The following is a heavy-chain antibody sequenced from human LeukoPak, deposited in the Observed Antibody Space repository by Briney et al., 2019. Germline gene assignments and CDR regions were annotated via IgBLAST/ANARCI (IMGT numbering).Heavy chain of an antibody. CDR2: ISYDGSNK. V-gene: IGHV3-30*04. CDR1: GFTFSSYA. D-gene: IGHD6-13*01. CDR3: AKVKGGSSWQYYFDY. J-gene: IGHJ4*02. Sequence: GGSLRLSCAASGFTFSSYAMHWVRQAPGKGLEWVAVISYDGSNKYYADSVKGRFTISRDNSKNTLYLQMNSLRAEGTALYYCAKVKGGSSWQYYFDYWGQGTLVTVSS.